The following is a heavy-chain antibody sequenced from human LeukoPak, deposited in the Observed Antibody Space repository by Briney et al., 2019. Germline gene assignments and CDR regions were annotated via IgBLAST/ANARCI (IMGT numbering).Heavy chain of an antibody. CDR1: GGTFSIYA. V-gene: IGHV1-69*05. CDR3: ATSPLRYYYEIHRLNWFDP. Sequence: SVKVSCKASGGTFSIYAISWVRQAPGQGLEWMGGIIPIFGTANYAQKFQGRVTITTDESTSTAYMELSSLRSEDTAVYYCATSPLRYYYEIHRLNWFDPWGQGTLVTVSS. D-gene: IGHD3-22*01. J-gene: IGHJ5*02. CDR2: IIPIFGTA.